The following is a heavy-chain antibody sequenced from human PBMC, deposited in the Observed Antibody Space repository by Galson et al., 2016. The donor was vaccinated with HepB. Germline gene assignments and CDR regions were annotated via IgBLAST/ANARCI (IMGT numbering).Heavy chain of an antibody. D-gene: IGHD1-7*01. V-gene: IGHV1-69*13. J-gene: IGHJ6*02. Sequence: SVKVSCKASGGTFSNYAISWVRQAPGQGLEWMGGIIPVFGTANYAQKFQGRVTITADESTSTAYMELSSLRSEDKAVYFCARRQGLSGTRSYYYGMDVWGRGTTVTVSS. CDR1: GGTFSNYA. CDR3: ARRQGLSGTRSYYYGMDV. CDR2: IIPVFGTA.